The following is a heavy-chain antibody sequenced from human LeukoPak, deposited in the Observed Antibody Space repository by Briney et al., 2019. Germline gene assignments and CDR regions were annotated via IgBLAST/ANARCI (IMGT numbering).Heavy chain of an antibody. V-gene: IGHV4-59*10. J-gene: IGHJ4*02. CDR1: GGSFSGYY. CDR2: IYTSGST. Sequence: SETLSLTCAVYGGSFSGYYWSWIRQPAGKGLEWIGRIYTSGSTNYNPSLKSRVTISVDTSKNQFSLKLSSVTAADTAVYYCARGAVLGAFDYWGQGTLLTVSS. D-gene: IGHD1-26*01. CDR3: ARGAVLGAFDY.